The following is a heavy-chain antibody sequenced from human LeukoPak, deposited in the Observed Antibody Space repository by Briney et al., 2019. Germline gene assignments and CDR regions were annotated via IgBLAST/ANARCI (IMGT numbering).Heavy chain of an antibody. CDR1: GFTFSSYA. J-gene: IGHJ4*02. D-gene: IGHD7-27*01. V-gene: IGHV3-30-3*01. CDR2: ISYDGSNK. Sequence: GGSLRLSCAASGFTFSSYAMHWVRQAPGKGLEWVAVISYDGSNKYYADSVKGRFTISRDNSKNTLYLQMNSLRAEDTAVYYCARGPGDPKSVDFDYWGQGTLVTVSS. CDR3: ARGPGDPKSVDFDY.